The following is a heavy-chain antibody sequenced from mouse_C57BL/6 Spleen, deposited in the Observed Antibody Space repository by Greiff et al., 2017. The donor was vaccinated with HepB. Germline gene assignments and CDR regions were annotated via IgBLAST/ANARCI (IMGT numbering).Heavy chain of an antibody. CDR1: GYTFTDYY. CDR2: FHPYNDDT. V-gene: IGHV1-47*01. J-gene: IGHJ1*03. CDR3: ARLGYGGYFDV. Sequence: VQLQQSGPELVKPGASVKISCKASGYTFTDYYMNWVKQSHGKSLEWIGNFHPYNDDTKYNEKFKGKATLTVEKSSSTVYLELSRLTSDDSAVYYCARLGYGGYFDVWGTGTTVTVSS. D-gene: IGHD2-2*01.